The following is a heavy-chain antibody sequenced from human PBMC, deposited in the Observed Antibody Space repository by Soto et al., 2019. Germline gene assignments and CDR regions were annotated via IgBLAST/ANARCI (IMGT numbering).Heavy chain of an antibody. CDR1: GFSLSNGRMG. CDR3: VRMHADTYSHYYAMDV. CDR2: IFSDAER. J-gene: IGHJ6*02. Sequence: QVTLKESGPVLVKPTETLTLTCTISGFSLSNGRMGVSWIRQSPGKALEWLAHIFSDAERSYSSSMQSRLTISTDTYGTQVVLSMTNMDPVDTGTYFCVRMHADTYSHYYAMDVWGQGTTVTVSS. V-gene: IGHV2-26*03.